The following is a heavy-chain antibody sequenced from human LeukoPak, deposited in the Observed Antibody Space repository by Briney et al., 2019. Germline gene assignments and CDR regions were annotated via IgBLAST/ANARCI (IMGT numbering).Heavy chain of an antibody. CDR3: AKVFSGYYYDSSGYYY. D-gene: IGHD3-22*01. J-gene: IGHJ4*02. CDR1: GFTFSSYG. Sequence: PGGSLRLSCAASGFTFSSYGMRWVRQAPGKGLEWVAVVDGSNEYYADSVKGRFTISRDNSKNTLYLQMNSLRAEDTAVYYCAKVFSGYYYDSSGYYYWGQGTLVTVSS. V-gene: IGHV3-30*18. CDR2: VDGSNE.